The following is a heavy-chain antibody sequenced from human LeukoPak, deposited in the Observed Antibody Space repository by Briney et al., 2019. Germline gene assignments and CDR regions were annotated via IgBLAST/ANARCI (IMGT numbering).Heavy chain of an antibody. CDR1: GFTFSSYS. J-gene: IGHJ6*04. CDR3: ARPIVADFYYGLDV. CDR2: ISGGSTYI. Sequence: GGSLRLSCAASGFTFSSYSMNWVRQAPGKGLEWVSSISGGSTYIHYADSVKGRFTISRDNAKNSLYLQMNSLRAEDTAVYYCARPIVADFYYGLDVWGKGTTVTVSS. V-gene: IGHV3-21*06. D-gene: IGHD6-13*01.